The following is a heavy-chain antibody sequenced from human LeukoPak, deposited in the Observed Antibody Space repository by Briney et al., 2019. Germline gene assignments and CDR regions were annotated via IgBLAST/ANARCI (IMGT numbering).Heavy chain of an antibody. CDR3: ARDPTAMVTEVDY. V-gene: IGHV3-30*03. CDR2: ISYDGSNK. D-gene: IGHD5-18*01. Sequence: PGRSLRLSCAASGFTFSSYGMHWVRQAPGKGLEWVAVISYDGSNKYYADSVKGRFTISRDNSKNTLYLQMNSLRAEDTAVYYCARDPTAMVTEVDYWGQGTLVTVSS. CDR1: GFTFSSYG. J-gene: IGHJ4*02.